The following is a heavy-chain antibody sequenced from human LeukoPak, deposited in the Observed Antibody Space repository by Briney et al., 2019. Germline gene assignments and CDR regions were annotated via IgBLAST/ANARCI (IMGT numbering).Heavy chain of an antibody. CDR1: GDSVSSNSAA. CDR3: ARDPIGTTSLFRYYYYYGMDV. Sequence: SQTLSLTCAISGDSVSSNSAAWNWIRQSPSRGLEWLGRTYYRSKWYNDYAVSVKSRITINPDTSKNQFSLQLNSVTPEDTAVYNCARDPIGTTSLFRYYYYYGMDVWGQGTTVTVSS. V-gene: IGHV6-1*01. CDR2: TYYRSKWYN. J-gene: IGHJ6*02. D-gene: IGHD1-14*01.